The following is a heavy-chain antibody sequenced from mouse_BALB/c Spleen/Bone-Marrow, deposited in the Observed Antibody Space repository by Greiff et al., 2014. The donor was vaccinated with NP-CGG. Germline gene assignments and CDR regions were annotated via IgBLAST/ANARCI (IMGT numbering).Heavy chain of an antibody. Sequence: QVQLQQSGAELAKPGASVKMSCKASGYTFTSYWMHWVKQRPGQGLEWIGYINPSTGYTEYNQKFKDKATLTADKSSSTAYMQLSSLTSEDSAVYYRARDWDYWYFDVWGAGTTVTVSS. CDR1: GYTFTSYW. V-gene: IGHV1-7*01. D-gene: IGHD4-1*01. CDR2: INPSTGYT. J-gene: IGHJ1*01. CDR3: ARDWDYWYFDV.